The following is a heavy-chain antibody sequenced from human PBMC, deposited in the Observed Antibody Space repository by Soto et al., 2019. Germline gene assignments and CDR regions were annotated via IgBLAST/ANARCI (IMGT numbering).Heavy chain of an antibody. CDR3: EKLKAGLGRLYVLDA. CDR2: MTGGGTT. V-gene: IGHV3-23*01. D-gene: IGHD6-25*01. Sequence: GGSLRLSCLASGFTFKNYAMTWVRKCPGKGLQWVSLMTGGGTTDYADSAKGRFIISRDNSKNTLSLQMHNLRADDTALYYCEKLKAGLGRLYVLDAWGPGTMVTVYS. CDR1: GFTFKNYA. J-gene: IGHJ6*02.